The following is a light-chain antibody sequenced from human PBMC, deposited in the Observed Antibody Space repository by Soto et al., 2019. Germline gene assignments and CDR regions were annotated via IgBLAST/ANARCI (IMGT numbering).Light chain of an antibody. CDR2: KVS. V-gene: IGKV2-30*01. CDR3: RQSTHWLPT. CDR1: QSLVDNDGNTY. Sequence: DVVMTQSPLSLPVTLGQPASISCRSSQSLVDNDGNTYLNWFQQRPGQSPRRLIYKVSNRDSGVPDRFSGSGSGTDFALKVSRLEFEDVGVYYCRQSTHWLPTFRQGTKVEIK. J-gene: IGKJ1*01.